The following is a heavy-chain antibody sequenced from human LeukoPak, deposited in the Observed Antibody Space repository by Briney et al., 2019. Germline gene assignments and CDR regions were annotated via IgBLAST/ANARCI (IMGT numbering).Heavy chain of an antibody. V-gene: IGHV3-7*01. CDR3: ARDKVVGATYFDN. J-gene: IGHJ4*02. Sequence: GGSLRLSCAASGFTFSNYWMSWVRQAPGKGLEWVANIKQDGSEEYYVDSVKGRFTISRDNAENSLYLQMNSLRDDDTALYYCARDKVVGATYFDNWGQGILVTVSS. CDR2: IKQDGSEE. D-gene: IGHD1-26*01. CDR1: GFTFSNYW.